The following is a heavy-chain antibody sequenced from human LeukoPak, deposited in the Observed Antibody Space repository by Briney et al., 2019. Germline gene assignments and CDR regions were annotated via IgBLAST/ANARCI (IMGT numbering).Heavy chain of an antibody. CDR3: ARGVRGPSSDYGSGTSLGSPRFQDYYYYYYMDV. V-gene: IGHV4-61*02. CDR1: GGSISSGSYY. J-gene: IGHJ6*03. D-gene: IGHD3-10*01. CDR2: VYTSGST. Sequence: SQTLSLTCTVSGGSISSGSYYWSWIRQPAGKGLEWIGRVYTSGSTNYNPSLKSRVTISVDTSKNQFSLKLRSVTAADTAVYYCARGVRGPSSDYGSGTSLGSPRFQDYYYYYYMDVWGKGTTVTVSS.